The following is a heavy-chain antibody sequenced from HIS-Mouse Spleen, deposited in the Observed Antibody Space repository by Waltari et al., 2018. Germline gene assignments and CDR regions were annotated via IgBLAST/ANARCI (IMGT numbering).Heavy chain of an antibody. Sequence: QLQLQESGPGLVKPSETLSLPCPVPGGSIRSTSYYWGWIRQPPGKGLEWIGSIYYSGSTDYNPSLKSRVTISVDTSKNQFSLKLSSVTAADTAVYYCAREIPYSSSWYDWYFDLWGRGTLVTVSS. D-gene: IGHD6-13*01. V-gene: IGHV4-39*07. CDR3: AREIPYSSSWYDWYFDL. CDR1: GGSIRSTSYY. CDR2: IYYSGST. J-gene: IGHJ2*01.